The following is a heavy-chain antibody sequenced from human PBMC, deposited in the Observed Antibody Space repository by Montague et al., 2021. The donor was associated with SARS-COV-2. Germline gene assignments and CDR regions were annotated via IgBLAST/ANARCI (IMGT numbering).Heavy chain of an antibody. CDR1: GGSISSGSYY. V-gene: IGHV4-61*02. J-gene: IGHJ4*02. CDR2: IYTCGST. Sequence: TLSLTCTVSGGSISSGSYYWSWIRRPAGKGLEWIGRIYTCGSTNYNPSLKSRVTISVDTSKNQFSLKLSSVTAADTAVYYCARVVGFDFDYWGQGTLVTVSS. CDR3: ARVVGFDFDY. D-gene: IGHD2-21*01.